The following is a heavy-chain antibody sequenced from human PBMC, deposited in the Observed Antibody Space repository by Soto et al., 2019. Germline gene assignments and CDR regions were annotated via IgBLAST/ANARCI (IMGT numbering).Heavy chain of an antibody. Sequence: QVQLVQSGAEVKKPGSSVKVSCKASGGTFSSYTISWVRQAPGQGLEWMGRIIPILGIANYAQKFQGRVTITADKSTSTAYMELSSLRSEDTAVYYCARCKGSAGCCSDDYWGQGTLVTVSS. J-gene: IGHJ4*02. V-gene: IGHV1-69*02. CDR3: ARCKGSAGCCSDDY. CDR1: GGTFSSYT. D-gene: IGHD2-15*01. CDR2: IIPILGIA.